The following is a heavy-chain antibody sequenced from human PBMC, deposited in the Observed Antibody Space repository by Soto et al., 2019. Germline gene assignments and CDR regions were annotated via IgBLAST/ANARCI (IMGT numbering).Heavy chain of an antibody. J-gene: IGHJ4*02. D-gene: IGHD3-10*02. CDR1: GGSVSSNSYS. CDR3: ARDRMLKTLDY. V-gene: IGHV4-39*02. Sequence: SETLSLTCTVSGGSVSSNSYSWGWIRQSPGKGLEWIGTIYSSENTYYNPSLLSRVTISVDTSKNEFSLGLSSVTAADTAVYYCARDRMLKTLDYWGQGTLVTVSS. CDR2: IYSSENT.